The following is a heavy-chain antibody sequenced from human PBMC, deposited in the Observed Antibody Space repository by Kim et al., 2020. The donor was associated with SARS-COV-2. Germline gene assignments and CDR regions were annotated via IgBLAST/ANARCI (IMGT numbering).Heavy chain of an antibody. V-gene: IGHV1-18*01. J-gene: IGHJ4*02. CDR1: GYTFASYA. CDR3: ARVPHIVVIPAASFDY. Sequence: ASVKVSCKASGYTFASYALSWVRQAPGQGLEWMGWISGYNGNTNYLQKLQGRVTMTTDTSTSTAYMELRSLRSEDTAIYYCARVPHIVVIPAASFDYWGQ. D-gene: IGHD2-2*01. CDR2: ISGYNGNT.